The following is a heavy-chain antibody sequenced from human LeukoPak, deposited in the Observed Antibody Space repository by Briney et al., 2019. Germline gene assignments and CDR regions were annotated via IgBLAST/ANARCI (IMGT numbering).Heavy chain of an antibody. J-gene: IGHJ3*02. CDR3: ARVGLRIGGYDSPVGYDAFDI. CDR2: IIPIFGTA. Sequence: GASVKVSCKASGYTFTGYYMHWVRQAPGQGLEWMGGIIPIFGTANYAQKFQGRVTITADESTSTAYMELSSLRSEDTAVYYCARVGLRIGGYDSPVGYDAFDIWGQGTMVTVSS. D-gene: IGHD5-12*01. V-gene: IGHV1-69*13. CDR1: GYTFTGYY.